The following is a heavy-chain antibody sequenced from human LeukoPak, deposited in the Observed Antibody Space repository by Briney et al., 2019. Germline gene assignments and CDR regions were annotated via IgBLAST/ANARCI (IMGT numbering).Heavy chain of an antibody. CDR1: GYSISSGYY. Sequence: SETLSLTCTVSGYSISSGYYWGWLRQPPGKGLEWIGSIYHSGSTYYNPSLKSRVTISVDTSKNQFSLKLSSVTAADTAVYYCARDYYDSSGFDAFDIWSQGTMVTVSS. J-gene: IGHJ3*02. V-gene: IGHV4-38-2*02. CDR3: ARDYYDSSGFDAFDI. D-gene: IGHD3-22*01. CDR2: IYHSGST.